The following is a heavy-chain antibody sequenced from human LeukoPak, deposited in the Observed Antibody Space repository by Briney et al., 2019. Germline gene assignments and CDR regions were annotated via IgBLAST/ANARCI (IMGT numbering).Heavy chain of an antibody. CDR2: ISSRSRAI. V-gene: IGHV3-48*02. CDR3: ARDPTRYASNTVVASNMSY. J-gene: IGHJ4*02. Sequence: PGGSLSLTCATSGFTFSSYSMSWVRQAPGKGLEWISYISSRSRAIYYADSVKGRFTISRDNAKNSLYLQMNSLRDEDTAVYYCARDPTRYASNTVVASNMSYCGQGSLVTVSS. D-gene: IGHD4-23*01. CDR1: GFTFSSYS.